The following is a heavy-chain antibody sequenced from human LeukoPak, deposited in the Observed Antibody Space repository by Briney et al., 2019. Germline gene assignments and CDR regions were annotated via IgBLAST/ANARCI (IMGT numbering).Heavy chain of an antibody. D-gene: IGHD6-25*01. CDR2: IYDSGTT. V-gene: IGHV4-59*08. Sequence: SETLSLTCTVSRGSIRTYYWSWIRQAPGKGLEWIGYIYDSGTTKYNPSLKSRITISVDTSKNQFSLKLSSVAASDTAVYYCARVAAHCFDPWGQGTLVTVSS. CDR3: ARVAAHCFDP. J-gene: IGHJ5*02. CDR1: RGSIRTYY.